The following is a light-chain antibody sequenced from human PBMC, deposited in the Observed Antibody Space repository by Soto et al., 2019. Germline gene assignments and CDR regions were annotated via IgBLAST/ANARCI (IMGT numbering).Light chain of an antibody. Sequence: DIQMTDSPSSLAAAVGDRVTITCRASQSISSYLNWYQQKPGKAPKLLIYAASSLQSGVPSRFSGSGSGTDFTLTISSLQPEDFATYYCQQSYSTPLTFGGGTKVDIK. CDR1: QSISSY. J-gene: IGKJ4*01. CDR2: AAS. V-gene: IGKV1-39*01. CDR3: QQSYSTPLT.